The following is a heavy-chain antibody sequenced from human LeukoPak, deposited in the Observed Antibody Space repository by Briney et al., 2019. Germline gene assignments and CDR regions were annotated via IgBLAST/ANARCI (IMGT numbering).Heavy chain of an antibody. CDR3: ASSSLTDYYYYYMDV. Sequence: ASVKVSCKTSGYTFTGYYINWVRQAPGQGLEWMGWINPNSGGTNYAQKFQGRVAMTRDTSTSTVYMELSSLRSEDTAVYYCASSSLTDYYYYYMDVWGKGTTVTVSS. CDR1: GYTFTGYY. V-gene: IGHV1-2*02. J-gene: IGHJ6*03. CDR2: INPNSGGT. D-gene: IGHD6-6*01.